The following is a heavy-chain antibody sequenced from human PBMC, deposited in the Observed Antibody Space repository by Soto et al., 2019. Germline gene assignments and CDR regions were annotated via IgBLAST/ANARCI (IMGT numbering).Heavy chain of an antibody. D-gene: IGHD3-22*01. CDR3: AGDTYYYDSSGYSLYDY. Sequence: QVQLVQSGAEVKKPGSSVKVSCKASGGTFSSYAISWVRQPPGQGLEWMGGIIPIFGTANYEHKFQGRVTITADESTSTSYMGLSSLRSEDTAVYYCAGDTYYYDSSGYSLYDYWGEGTLVAVSS. CDR1: GGTFSSYA. J-gene: IGHJ4*02. CDR2: IIPIFGTA. V-gene: IGHV1-69*01.